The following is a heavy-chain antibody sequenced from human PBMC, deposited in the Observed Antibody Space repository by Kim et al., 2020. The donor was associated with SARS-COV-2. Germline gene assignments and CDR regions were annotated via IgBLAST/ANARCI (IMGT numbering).Heavy chain of an antibody. CDR2: IYYSGST. CDR3: ARGSVTTFGY. CDR1: GGSISSYY. J-gene: IGHJ4*02. Sequence: SETLSLTCTVSGGSISSYYWSWIRQPPGKGLEWIGYIYYSGSTNYNPSLKSRVTISVDTSKNQFSLKLSSVTAADTAVYYCARGSVTTFGYWGQGTLVTV. V-gene: IGHV4-59*01. D-gene: IGHD4-17*01.